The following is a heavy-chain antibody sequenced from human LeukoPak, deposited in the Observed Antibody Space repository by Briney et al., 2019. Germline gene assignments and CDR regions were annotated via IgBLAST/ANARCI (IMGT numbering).Heavy chain of an antibody. CDR3: QLFVDSSFDY. V-gene: IGHV4-39*01. CDR1: GGSISSSSYY. CDR2: IYYSGTT. J-gene: IGHJ4*02. Sequence: SETLSLTCTVSGGSISSSSYYWGWIRQPPGKGLEWIGSIYYSGTTFYNPSLKSRVTISVDTSKNQFSLKLTSVTAADAAVYYCQLFVDSSFDYWGQGTLVTVSS. D-gene: IGHD3-22*01.